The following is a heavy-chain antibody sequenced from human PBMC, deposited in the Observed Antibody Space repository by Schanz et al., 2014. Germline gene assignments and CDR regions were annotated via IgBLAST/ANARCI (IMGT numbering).Heavy chain of an antibody. CDR2: ISSSGSYI. J-gene: IGHJ6*02. CDR3: AKGMGYCSGGTCYDYYYYGLDV. V-gene: IGHV3-21*04. CDR1: GFTFSSYS. Sequence: EVQLVESGGGLVKPGGSLRLSCAASGFTFSSYSMNWVRQAPGKGLEWVSSISSSGSYIHYADSVKGRFTISRDNAKNSLYLQMNSLRAEDTAVCYCAKGMGYCSGGTCYDYYYYGLDVWGQGTTVTVSS. D-gene: IGHD2-15*01.